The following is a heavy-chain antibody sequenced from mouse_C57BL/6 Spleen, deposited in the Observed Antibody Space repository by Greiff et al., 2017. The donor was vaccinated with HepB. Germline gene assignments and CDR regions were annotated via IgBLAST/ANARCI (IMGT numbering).Heavy chain of an antibody. D-gene: IGHD1-1*01. Sequence: EVQLQQSGPVLVKPGASVKMSCKASGYTFTDYYMNWVKQSHGKSLEWIGVINPYNGGTSYNQKFKGKATLTVDKSSSTAYMELNSLTSEDSAVYYCAGFYGSSLIYYYAMDYWGQGTSVTVSS. V-gene: IGHV1-19*01. CDR3: AGFYGSSLIYYYAMDY. CDR1: GYTFTDYY. J-gene: IGHJ4*01. CDR2: INPYNGGT.